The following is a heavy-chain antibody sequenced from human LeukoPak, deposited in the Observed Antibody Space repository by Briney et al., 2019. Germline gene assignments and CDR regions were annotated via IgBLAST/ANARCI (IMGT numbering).Heavy chain of an antibody. V-gene: IGHV3-7*01. CDR3: ARDIXRAHGD. CDR2: IRGDGGDK. CDR1: GFTFSSYW. J-gene: IGHJ4*02. D-gene: IGHD3-10*01. Sequence: GGSLRLSCAASGFTFSSYWMSWVRQAPGKGLEWVANIRGDGGDKYYVDSVKGRFTISRDNAKNSVYLQMNSLRGEDTAVYYXARDIXRAHGDXGQGTLVTVSS.